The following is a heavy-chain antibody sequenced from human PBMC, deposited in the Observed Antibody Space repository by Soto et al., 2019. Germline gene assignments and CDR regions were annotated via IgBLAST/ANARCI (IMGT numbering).Heavy chain of an antibody. CDR1: GGSFSGYY. D-gene: IGHD2-8*02. V-gene: IGHV4-34*01. CDR3: ARDKITGLFDY. Sequence: QVQLQQWGAGLLKPSETLSLTCAVYGGSFSGYYWTWIRQPPGTGLEWIGEINHSRSTNYNPSLNSRVAISVETSKTQFSLKLTSVTAADTAVCYCARDKITGLFDYWGQGTLVTVSS. CDR2: INHSRST. J-gene: IGHJ4*02.